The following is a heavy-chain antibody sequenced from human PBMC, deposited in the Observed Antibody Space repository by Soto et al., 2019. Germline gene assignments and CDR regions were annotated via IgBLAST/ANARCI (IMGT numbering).Heavy chain of an antibody. V-gene: IGHV3-23*01. CDR3: AKDRGYSSSGYGMDV. J-gene: IGHJ6*01. CDR2: ISGSGGST. D-gene: IGHD2-2*01. Sequence: PGGFLRLSCAASGFTFSSYAMSWVRQAPGKGLEWVSAISGSGGSTHYADSVKGRFTISRDNSKNTLYLQMNSLRAEDTAVYYCAKDRGYSSSGYGMDVWGQGTTVNVSS. CDR1: GFTFSSYA.